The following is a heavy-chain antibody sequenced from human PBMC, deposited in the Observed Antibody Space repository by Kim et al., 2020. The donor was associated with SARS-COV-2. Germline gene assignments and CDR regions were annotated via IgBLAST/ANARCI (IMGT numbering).Heavy chain of an antibody. Sequence: SETLSLTCAVYGGSFSGYYWSWIRQPPGKGLEWIGEINHSGSTNYNPSLKSRVTISVDTSKNQFSLKLSSVTAADTAVYYCAGEAFDIWGQGTMVTVSS. CDR2: INHSGST. J-gene: IGHJ3*02. CDR1: GGSFSGYY. V-gene: IGHV4-34*01. D-gene: IGHD3-10*01. CDR3: AGEAFDI.